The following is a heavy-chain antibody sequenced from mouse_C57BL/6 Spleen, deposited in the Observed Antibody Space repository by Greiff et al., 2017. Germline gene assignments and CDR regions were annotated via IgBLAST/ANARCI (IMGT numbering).Heavy chain of an antibody. CDR1: GYTFTNYW. D-gene: IGHD1-1*01. CDR2: IYPGGGYT. V-gene: IGHV1-63*01. CDR3: ARGNYYGSSYRYFDV. Sequence: VKLQESGAELVRPGTSVKMSCKASGYTFTNYWIGWAKQRPGHGLEWIGDIYPGGGYTNYNEKFKGKATLTADKSSSTAYMQFSSLTSEDSAIYYCARGNYYGSSYRYFDVWGTGTTVTVSS. J-gene: IGHJ1*03.